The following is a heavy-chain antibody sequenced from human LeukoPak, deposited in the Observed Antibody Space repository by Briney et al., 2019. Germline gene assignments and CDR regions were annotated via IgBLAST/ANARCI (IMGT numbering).Heavy chain of an antibody. Sequence: SETLSLTCTVSGGSISSSSYYWGWIRQPPGKGLEWIGSIYYSGSTYYNPSLKSRVTISIDTSKNQFSLKLSSVTAADTAVYYCARIAIVVVPAAYDYWGQGTLVTVSS. J-gene: IGHJ4*02. CDR3: ARIAIVVVPAAYDY. D-gene: IGHD2-2*01. CDR2: IYYSGST. CDR1: GGSISSSSYY. V-gene: IGHV4-39*01.